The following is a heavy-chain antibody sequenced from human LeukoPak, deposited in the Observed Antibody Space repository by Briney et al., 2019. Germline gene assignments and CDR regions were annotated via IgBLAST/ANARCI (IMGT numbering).Heavy chain of an antibody. J-gene: IGHJ4*02. D-gene: IGHD6-13*01. CDR1: GFTFSNYN. Sequence: GGSLRLSCAASGFTFSNYNMNWVRQALGKGLEWVSVISTSSTYIYYADSVKGRFTISRDNAKNSLYLQMNSLRAEDTAVYYCARVSTAVSLAIDYWGQGTLVTVST. CDR2: ISTSSTYI. CDR3: ARVSTAVSLAIDY. V-gene: IGHV3-21*06.